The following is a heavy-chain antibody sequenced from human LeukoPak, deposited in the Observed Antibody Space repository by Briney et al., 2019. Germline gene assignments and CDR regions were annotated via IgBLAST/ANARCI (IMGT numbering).Heavy chain of an antibody. J-gene: IGHJ4*02. CDR3: ARDLKMGYSSGRYSWGTGSSNDY. CDR1: GYTFTNYG. CDR2: ISAYNGNT. Sequence: ASVKVSFTASGYTFTNYGISWVRQAPGQGLEWMGWISAYNGNTHYAQKLQGRVTMTTDTSTSTAYMELRSLRSDDTAVYYCARDLKMGYSSGRYSWGTGSSNDYWGQGTLVTVSS. D-gene: IGHD6-19*01. V-gene: IGHV1-18*01.